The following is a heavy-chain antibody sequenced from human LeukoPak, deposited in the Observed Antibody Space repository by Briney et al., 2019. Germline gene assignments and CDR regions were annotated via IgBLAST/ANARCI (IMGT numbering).Heavy chain of an antibody. V-gene: IGHV3-33*01. J-gene: IGHJ6*03. CDR1: GFTFSSYG. Sequence: GGSLRLSCAASGFTFSSYGMHWVRQAPGKGLEWVAVIWYDGSNKYYADSVKGRFTISRGNSKNTLYLQMNSLRAEDTAVYYCARVPQGAYEVYMDVWGKGTTDTVSS. D-gene: IGHD5-12*01. CDR3: ARVPQGAYEVYMDV. CDR2: IWYDGSNK.